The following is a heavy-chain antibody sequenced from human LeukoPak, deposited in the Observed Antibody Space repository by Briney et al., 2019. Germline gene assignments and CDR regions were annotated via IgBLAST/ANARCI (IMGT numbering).Heavy chain of an antibody. CDR2: IKGKGGGGTT. D-gene: IGHD6-19*01. CDR1: GLPFRDAW. V-gene: IGHV3-15*01. Sequence: GGSLILSCAPSGLPFRDAWMTWVRHAPGKGLEWVGRIKGKGGGGTTDYATPVKGRFSISRDYSINMVYLQMNSLKTEDTARYYCANDVPYTGGRSLIYWGQGTLVTVSS. CDR3: ANDVPYTGGRSLIY. J-gene: IGHJ4*02.